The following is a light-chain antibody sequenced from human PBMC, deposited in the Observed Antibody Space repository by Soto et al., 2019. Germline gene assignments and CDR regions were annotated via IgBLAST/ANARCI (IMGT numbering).Light chain of an antibody. V-gene: IGKV3-20*01. CDR1: QIIGGNF. CDR2: GAS. CDR3: QQYGGSPRT. Sequence: DIVLTQSPGTLSLSPGEGATLSCRPSQIIGGNFIAWYQQKRGQAPRLLINGASTRATGIPDRFSSSGSGTDFNLIITILESEEFAVYYCQQYGGSPRTFGQGTKV. J-gene: IGKJ1*01.